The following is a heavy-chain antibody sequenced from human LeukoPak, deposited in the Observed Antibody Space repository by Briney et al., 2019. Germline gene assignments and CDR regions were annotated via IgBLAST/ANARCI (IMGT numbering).Heavy chain of an antibody. Sequence: GGSLRLSCAASGFTFSSFSMNWVRQAPGKGLEWVSTLSTSGAATYYADSVKGRFTISRDNSQNTLYLQMNSLRAEDTAVYYCAKDFGEAARPAPFDYWGQGTLVTVSS. D-gene: IGHD6-6*01. CDR3: AKDFGEAARPAPFDY. V-gene: IGHV3-23*01. CDR1: GFTFSSFS. CDR2: LSTSGAAT. J-gene: IGHJ4*02.